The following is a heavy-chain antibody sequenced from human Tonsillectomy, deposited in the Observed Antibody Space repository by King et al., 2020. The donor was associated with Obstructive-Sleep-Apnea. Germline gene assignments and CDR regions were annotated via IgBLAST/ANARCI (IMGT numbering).Heavy chain of an antibody. J-gene: IGHJ4*02. CDR1: GFTFSSYG. CDR3: AKDGSSGWPYYFDY. V-gene: IGHV3-30*02. CDR2: IRYDGSNK. D-gene: IGHD6-19*01. Sequence: QLVQSGGGVVQPGRSLRLSCAASGFTFSSYGMHWVRQAPGKGLEWVAFIRYDGSNKYYADSVKGRFTISRDNSKNTLYLQMNSLRAEDTAVYYCAKDGSSGWPYYFDYWGQGTLVTVSS.